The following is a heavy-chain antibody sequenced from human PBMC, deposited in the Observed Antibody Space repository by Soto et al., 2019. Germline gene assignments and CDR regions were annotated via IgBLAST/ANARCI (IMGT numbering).Heavy chain of an antibody. V-gene: IGHV6-1*01. Sequence: TLSLTCAISGERVSSNSVAWNWIRQSPSRGLEWLGRTYYRSKWYNDYAVSVKSRITINPDTSKNQFSLQLNSVSPEDTALFFCAQEGGGSCPRGLAPWAKGTLVPVS. CDR1: GERVSSNSVA. CDR3: AQEGGGSCPRGLAP. J-gene: IGHJ5*02. D-gene: IGHD2-15*01. CDR2: TYYRSKWYN.